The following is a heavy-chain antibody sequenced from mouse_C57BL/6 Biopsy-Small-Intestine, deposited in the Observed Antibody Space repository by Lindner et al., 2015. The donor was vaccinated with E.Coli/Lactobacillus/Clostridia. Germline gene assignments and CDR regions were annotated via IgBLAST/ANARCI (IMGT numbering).Heavy chain of an antibody. CDR3: ARENGYYDSSGYEAWFDP. CDR1: GYIFRDDY. D-gene: IGHD2-2*01. CDR2: INPNSGGP. J-gene: IGHJ4*01. V-gene: IGHV1-72*04. Sequence: SVKVSCKASGYIFRDDYIHWVRQAPGQGLEWMGWINPNSGGPKYAQKFQGRVTMTSDTSISTAYMELSRLTSDDTAVYYCARENGYYDSSGYEAWFDPWGQGTLVTVSS.